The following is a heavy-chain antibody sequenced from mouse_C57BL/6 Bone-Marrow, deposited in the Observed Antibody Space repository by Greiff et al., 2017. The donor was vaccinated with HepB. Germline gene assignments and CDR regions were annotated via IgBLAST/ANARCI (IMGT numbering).Heavy chain of an antibody. V-gene: IGHV1-66*01. CDR2: IYPGSGNT. D-gene: IGHD1-1*01. CDR1: GYSFTSYY. CDR3: ARSPHYGSSAYFDY. Sequence: ESGPELVKPGASVKISCKASGYSFTSYYIHWVKQRPGQGLEWIGWIYPGSGNTKYNEKFKGKATLTADTSSSTAYMQLSSLTSEDSAVYYCARSPHYGSSAYFDYWGQGTTLTVSS. J-gene: IGHJ2*01.